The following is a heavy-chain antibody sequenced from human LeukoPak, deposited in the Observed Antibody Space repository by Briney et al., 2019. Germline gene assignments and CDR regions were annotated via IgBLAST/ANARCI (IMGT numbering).Heavy chain of an antibody. CDR2: ISAYNGNT. CDR1: GYTFTSYG. Sequence: ASVKVSCKASGYTFTSYGISWVRQAPGQGLEWMGWISAYNGNTNYAQKLQGRVTMTTDTSTSTAYMELRSLRSDDTAVYYCARVRNYYDSSGYYGGLYFWGQGTMVTVPS. J-gene: IGHJ3*01. D-gene: IGHD3-22*01. CDR3: ARVRNYYDSSGYYGGLYF. V-gene: IGHV1-18*01.